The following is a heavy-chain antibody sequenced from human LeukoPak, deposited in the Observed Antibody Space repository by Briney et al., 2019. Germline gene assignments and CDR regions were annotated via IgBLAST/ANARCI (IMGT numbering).Heavy chain of an antibody. V-gene: IGHV3-11*01. CDR2: ISSSGSTI. Sequence: GGSLRLSCAASGFTFSDYYMSWIRQAPGKGLEWVSYISSSGSTIYYADSVKGRFTISRDNAKNSLYLQMNSLRAEDTAVYYCARTPYETVTTAWGAFDIWGQGTMVTVSS. J-gene: IGHJ3*02. CDR1: GFTFSDYY. D-gene: IGHD4-17*01. CDR3: ARTPYETVTTAWGAFDI.